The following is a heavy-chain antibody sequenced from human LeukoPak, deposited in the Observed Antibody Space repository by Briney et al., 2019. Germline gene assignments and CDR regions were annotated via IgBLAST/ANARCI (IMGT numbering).Heavy chain of an antibody. CDR2: IYYSGST. J-gene: IGHJ5*02. CDR1: GSSITNYY. V-gene: IGHV4-59*01. D-gene: IGHD3-10*01. CDR3: ARDGRGSRSSWFDP. Sequence: SETLSLTCTVSGSSITNYYWSWIRQPPGKGLEWIGYIYYSGSTNYNPSLKSRVTISVDTPKNQFSLKLTSVTAADTAVYYCARDGRGSRSSWFDPWGQGTLVIVSS.